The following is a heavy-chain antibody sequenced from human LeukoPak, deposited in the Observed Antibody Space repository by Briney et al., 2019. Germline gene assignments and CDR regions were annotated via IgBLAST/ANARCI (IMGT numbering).Heavy chain of an antibody. Sequence: PSETLSLTCTVSGGSISSYYWSWIRQPPGKGLEWIGYIYYSGTTNYNPSLKSRVSISVDTSKNQFSLKLSSVTAADTAVYYCARGVYIAAAQYGYWGQGTLVTVSS. D-gene: IGHD6-13*01. CDR3: ARGVYIAAAQYGY. CDR2: IYYSGTT. CDR1: GGSISSYY. J-gene: IGHJ4*02. V-gene: IGHV4-59*01.